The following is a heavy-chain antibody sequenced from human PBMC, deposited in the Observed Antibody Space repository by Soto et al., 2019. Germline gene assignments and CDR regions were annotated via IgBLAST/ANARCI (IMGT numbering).Heavy chain of an antibody. J-gene: IGHJ6*02. D-gene: IGHD3-3*01. CDR1: GGSFSGYY. CDR3: ARERVFYDFWSGYPKPYYYYGMDV. Sequence: SETLSLTCAVYGGSFSGYYWSWIRQPPGKGLEWIGEINHSGSTNYNPSLKSRVTISVDTSKNQFSLKLSSVTAADTAVYYCARERVFYDFWSGYPKPYYYYGMDVWGQGTTVTVSS. CDR2: INHSGST. V-gene: IGHV4-34*01.